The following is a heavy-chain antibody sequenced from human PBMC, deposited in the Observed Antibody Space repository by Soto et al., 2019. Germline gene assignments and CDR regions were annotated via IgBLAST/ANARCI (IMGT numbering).Heavy chain of an antibody. J-gene: IGHJ4*02. CDR1: GGTFSSYA. Sequence: GASVKVSCKASGGTFSSYAISWVRQAPGQGLEWMGIINPSGGSTSYAQKFQGRVTMTRDTSTSTVYMELSSLRSEDTAVYYCARDRPIFGTPRNYFDYWGQGTLVTVSS. CDR3: ARDRPIFGTPRNYFDY. CDR2: INPSGGST. D-gene: IGHD3-3*01. V-gene: IGHV1-46*01.